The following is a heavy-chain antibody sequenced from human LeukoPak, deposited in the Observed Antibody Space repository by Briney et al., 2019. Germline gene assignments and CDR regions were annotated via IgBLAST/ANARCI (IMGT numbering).Heavy chain of an antibody. V-gene: IGHV3-48*01. J-gene: IGHJ4*02. CDR3: ARDLGSFSSGPPFDY. CDR2: VSSGSTTT. CDR1: GFTFSRFS. Sequence: HSGGSLRLSCVASGFTFSRFSMNWVRQAPVKGREWISYVSSGSTTTYYADSVKGRFTISRDNAKNSLYLQMNSLRAEDTAVYYCARDLGSFSSGPPFDYWGQGSLVTVSS. D-gene: IGHD3-16*01.